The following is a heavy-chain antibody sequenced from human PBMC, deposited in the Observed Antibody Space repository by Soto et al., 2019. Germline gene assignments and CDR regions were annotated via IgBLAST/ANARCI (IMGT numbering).Heavy chain of an antibody. J-gene: IGHJ6*02. CDR2: ISAYNGNT. D-gene: IGHD3-3*01. V-gene: IGHV1-18*01. CDR1: GYTFTSYG. CDR3: ARDISCRICDFWSGTGYYYYGMDV. Sequence: ASVKVSCKASGYTFTSYGISWVRQAPGQGLEWMGWISAYNGNTNYAQKLQGRVTMTTDTSTSTAYMELRSLRSDDTAVYYCARDISCRICDFWSGTGYYYYGMDVWGQGTTVTVSS.